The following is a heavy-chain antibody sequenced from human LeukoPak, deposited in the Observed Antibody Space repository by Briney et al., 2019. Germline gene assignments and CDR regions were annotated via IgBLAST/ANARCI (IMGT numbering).Heavy chain of an antibody. Sequence: SETLSLTCTVSGGSISSYYWSWIRQPPGKGLEWIGYIYYSGSTNYNPSLKSRVTISVDTSKNQFSLKLSSVTAADTAVYYCARDTGYLGSNYGMDVWGQGTTVTVSS. CDR3: ARDTGYLGSNYGMDV. D-gene: IGHD3-22*01. V-gene: IGHV4-59*01. CDR1: GGSISSYY. CDR2: IYYSGST. J-gene: IGHJ6*02.